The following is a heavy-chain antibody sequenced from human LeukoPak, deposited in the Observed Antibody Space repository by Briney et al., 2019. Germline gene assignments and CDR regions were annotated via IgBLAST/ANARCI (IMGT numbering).Heavy chain of an antibody. Sequence: SETLSLTCTVSGGSISNSTNQYWSWIRQPPVKRLEYIGSIYYSGNTYYNPSLKSRVTISVDTSKNQFSLRLSYVTAADTAVYYCARDRTSINWFDPWGQGTLVTVSS. CDR1: GGSISNSTNQY. CDR3: ARDRTSINWFDP. CDR2: IYYSGNT. J-gene: IGHJ5*02. V-gene: IGHV4-39*07. D-gene: IGHD2-2*01.